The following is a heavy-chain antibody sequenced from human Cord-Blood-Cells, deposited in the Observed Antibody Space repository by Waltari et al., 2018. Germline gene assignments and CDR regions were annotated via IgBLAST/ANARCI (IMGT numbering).Heavy chain of an antibody. CDR1: GFTCSSYG. D-gene: IGHD5-12*01. CDR2: IWYDGSNK. CDR3: ARADSGYDYFDY. V-gene: IGHV3-33*01. Sequence: QVQLVESGGGVVKPGRSLRPSCAASGFTCSSYGRHWVRQAPGKGLEWVAVIWYDGSNKYYADSVKGRFTISRDNSKNTLYLQMNSLRAEDTAVYYCARADSGYDYFDYWGQGTLVTVSS. J-gene: IGHJ4*02.